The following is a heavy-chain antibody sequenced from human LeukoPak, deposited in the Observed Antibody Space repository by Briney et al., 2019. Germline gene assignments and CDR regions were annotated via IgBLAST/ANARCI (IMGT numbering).Heavy chain of an antibody. Sequence: PSETLSLTCTVSGGSISSYYWSWIRQPPGKGLEWIGYIYYSGSTNYNPSLKSRVTISVDTSKNQFSLKLSSVTAAGTAVYYCARVVGDTTKYYGMDVWGQGTTVTVSS. J-gene: IGHJ6*02. V-gene: IGHV4-59*08. CDR3: ARVVGDTTKYYGMDV. D-gene: IGHD3-22*01. CDR2: IYYSGST. CDR1: GGSISSYY.